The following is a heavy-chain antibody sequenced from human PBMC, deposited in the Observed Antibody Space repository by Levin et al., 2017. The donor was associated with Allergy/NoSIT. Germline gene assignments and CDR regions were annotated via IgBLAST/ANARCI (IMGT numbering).Heavy chain of an antibody. CDR2: IRVSADST. CDR1: GFTFSSYA. J-gene: IGHJ4*02. V-gene: IGHV3-23*01. Sequence: GGSLRLSCAASGFTFSSYAMSWVRQAPGKGLEWVSVIRVSADSTYYADSVKGRFTISRDNSKSTLYLQMNSLRAEDTGVYYCTRNGGGWDVWGQGTLVTVSS. D-gene: IGHD6-19*01. CDR3: TRNGGGWDV.